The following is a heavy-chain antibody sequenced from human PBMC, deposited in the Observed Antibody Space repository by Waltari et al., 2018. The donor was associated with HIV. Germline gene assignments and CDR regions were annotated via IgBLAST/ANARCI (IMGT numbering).Heavy chain of an antibody. CDR2: MNPDNGDA. CDR3: TKGRRGALFGDE. D-gene: IGHD3-3*01. Sequence: QVQLVQSGAEIKKPRASVRVSCKASGYSFLDFDINWVRRAPGRGLEWVGWMNPDNGDAGYGHKFRGRFTLTRDTSTDTAYMEVDNLKSEDTAIYFCTKGRRGALFGDEWGQGTLVTVSS. V-gene: IGHV1-8*02. CDR1: GYSFLDFD. J-gene: IGHJ4*02.